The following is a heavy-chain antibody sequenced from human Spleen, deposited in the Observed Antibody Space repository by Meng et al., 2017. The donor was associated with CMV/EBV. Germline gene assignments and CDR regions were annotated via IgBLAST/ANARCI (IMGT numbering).Heavy chain of an antibody. Sequence: GESLKISCKGSGYRFTSNWIAWVRQMPGKGLEWMGIIFPDDSDTRYSPSFQGQVTISADKSLTTTYLQWSSLKASDTAIYYCARRYGSGSSPFDYWGQGSLVTVSS. CDR1: GYRFTSNW. CDR2: IFPDDSDT. V-gene: IGHV5-51*01. CDR3: ARRYGSGSSPFDY. D-gene: IGHD3-10*01. J-gene: IGHJ4*02.